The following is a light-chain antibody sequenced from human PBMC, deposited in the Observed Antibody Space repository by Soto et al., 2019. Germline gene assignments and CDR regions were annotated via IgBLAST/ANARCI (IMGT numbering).Light chain of an antibody. J-gene: IGKJ1*01. CDR1: QSVSSNY. V-gene: IGKV3-20*01. CDR2: GAA. CDR3: QQYGTSPTWT. Sequence: IVLTQSPGTQSLSPGERATLSCRASQSVSSNYLAWYQQKPGQAPRLLIYGAANRATGIPDRFSGSGSGADFTLTISRLEPEDFAVYYCQQYGTSPTWTFGQGTKVDIK.